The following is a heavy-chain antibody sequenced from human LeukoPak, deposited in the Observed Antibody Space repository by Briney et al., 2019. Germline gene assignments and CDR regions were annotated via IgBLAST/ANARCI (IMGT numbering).Heavy chain of an antibody. J-gene: IGHJ4*02. CDR2: IKSKTDVGTT. CDR3: TTRSGYIDY. Sequence: GGSLTLSCAASGFPFSNARMSWVRQATGEGREWVGRIKSKTDVGTTDYAAPVKGRFTISRDDSKNTLYLQRNSLKTEDTAVYYCTTRSGYIDYWGQGTLVTVSS. D-gene: IGHD3-3*01. CDR1: GFPFSNAR. V-gene: IGHV3-15*01.